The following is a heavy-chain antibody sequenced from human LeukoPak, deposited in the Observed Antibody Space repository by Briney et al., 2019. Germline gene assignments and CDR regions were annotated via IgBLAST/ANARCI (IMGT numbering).Heavy chain of an antibody. J-gene: IGHJ6*02. D-gene: IGHD1-14*01. V-gene: IGHV1-18*01. CDR1: GYTFTSYG. CDR2: ISAYNGNT. CDR3: ATEPSSAYYGMDV. Sequence: GASVKVSCKASGYTFTSYGISWVRQAPGQGLEWMGWISAYNGNTNYAQKLQGRVTITADKSTSTAYMELSSLRSEDTAVYYCATEPSSAYYGMDVWGQGTTVTVSS.